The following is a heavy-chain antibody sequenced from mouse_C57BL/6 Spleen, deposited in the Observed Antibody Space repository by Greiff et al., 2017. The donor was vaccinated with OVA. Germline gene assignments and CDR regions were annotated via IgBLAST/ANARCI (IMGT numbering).Heavy chain of an antibody. Sequence: VKLVESGPELVKPGASVKISCKASGYAFSSSWMNWVKQRPGKGLEWIGRIYPGDGDTNYNGKFKGKATLTADKSSSTAYMQLSSLTSEVSAVYFCARRLDYYAMDYWGQGTSVTVSS. CDR2: IYPGDGDT. J-gene: IGHJ4*01. CDR1: GYAFSSSW. D-gene: IGHD1-2*01. CDR3: ARRLDYYAMDY. V-gene: IGHV1-82*01.